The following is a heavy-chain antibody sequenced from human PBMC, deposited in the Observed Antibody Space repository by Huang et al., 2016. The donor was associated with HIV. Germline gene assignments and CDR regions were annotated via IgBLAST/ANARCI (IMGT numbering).Heavy chain of an antibody. CDR1: GGSFSGYY. V-gene: IGHV4-34*02. Sequence: QVQLEQWGAGLLKASETLSLTCAVYGGSFSGYYWNWLRQAPGKGLEGVGEINHSGNTNYNPSLKSRVNMSVDTSKSQFSLYRTSLSAADTGTYFCARRYNSRRDYWGRGTLVTVHS. CDR2: INHSGNT. D-gene: IGHD3-22*01. J-gene: IGHJ4*02. CDR3: ARRYNSRRDY.